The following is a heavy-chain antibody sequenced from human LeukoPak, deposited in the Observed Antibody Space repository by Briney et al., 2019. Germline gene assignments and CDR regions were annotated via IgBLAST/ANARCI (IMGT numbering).Heavy chain of an antibody. V-gene: IGHV1-18*01. Sequence: ASVTLSCKASGYTFTSYGISWVRRAPGQGLEWMGWISAYNGNTNYAQKLQGRVTMTTDTSTSTAYMELRSLRSDDTAVYYCARRIVGATGDDYWGEGTLAPVSS. CDR3: ARRIVGATGDDY. CDR1: GYTFTSYG. J-gene: IGHJ4*01. D-gene: IGHD1-26*01. CDR2: ISAYNGNT.